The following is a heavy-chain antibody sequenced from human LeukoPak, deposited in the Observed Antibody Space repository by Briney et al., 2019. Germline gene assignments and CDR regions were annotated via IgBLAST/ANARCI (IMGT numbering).Heavy chain of an antibody. D-gene: IGHD5-18*01. CDR3: ARGGYSYGYAFDY. CDR1: GFTFSTYW. Sequence: GGSLRLSCAASGFTFSTYWMHWVRHVPGKGLVWVSRINSDESRTNYADSVKGRFTISRDNAKNTLYLHMNSLRAEDTAVYYCARGGYSYGYAFDYWGQGTLVTVSS. CDR2: INSDESRT. V-gene: IGHV3-74*01. J-gene: IGHJ4*02.